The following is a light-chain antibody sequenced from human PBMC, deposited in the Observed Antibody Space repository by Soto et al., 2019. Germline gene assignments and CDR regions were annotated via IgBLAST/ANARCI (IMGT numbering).Light chain of an antibody. CDR1: QTVGTW. V-gene: IGKV1-5*01. CDR2: DAS. Sequence: DIQMTQSPSTVSASVGDSVTITCRASQTVGTWLAWYQQKAGKAPKLLIFDASKLEGGVPSRFRGSGSETEFALTISSLQADEFATHYCQQYNDLPWTFGLGTKVDIK. CDR3: QQYNDLPWT. J-gene: IGKJ1*01.